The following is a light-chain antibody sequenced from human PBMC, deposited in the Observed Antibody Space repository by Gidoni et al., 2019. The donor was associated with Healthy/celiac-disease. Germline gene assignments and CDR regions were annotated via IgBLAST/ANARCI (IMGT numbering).Light chain of an antibody. J-gene: IGLJ2*01. Sequence: QSVLTQPHSVSGAPGQRVTISCTGSSSNIGAGYDVHWYHPLPGTAPKLLTYGNSNRPSGVPDRFSGSTSGTSASLAITGLQAEDEADYYCQSYDSSLSGSYVVFGGGTKLTVL. V-gene: IGLV1-40*01. CDR2: GNS. CDR3: QSYDSSLSGSYVV. CDR1: SSNIGAGYD.